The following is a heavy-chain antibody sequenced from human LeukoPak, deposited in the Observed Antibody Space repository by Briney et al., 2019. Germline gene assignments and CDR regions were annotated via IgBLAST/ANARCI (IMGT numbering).Heavy chain of an antibody. CDR3: ARDYSSGWSDYYYGMDV. Sequence: PGGSLRLSCAASGFSFSAYAMHWVRQAPGKGLEWVSSVSSTNTSIYYADSVKGRFTISRDNAKRSLYLQMNNLRAEDTAIYYCARDYSSGWSDYYYGMDVWGQGTTVTVSS. D-gene: IGHD6-19*01. CDR2: VSSTNTSI. V-gene: IGHV3-21*01. J-gene: IGHJ6*02. CDR1: GFSFSAYA.